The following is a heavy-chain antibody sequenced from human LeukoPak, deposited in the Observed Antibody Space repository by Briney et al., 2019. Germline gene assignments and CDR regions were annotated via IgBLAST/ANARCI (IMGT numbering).Heavy chain of an antibody. CDR1: GFTFSSYW. V-gene: IGHV3-74*01. D-gene: IGHD1/OR15-1a*01. CDR3: AKWETTHYFDY. J-gene: IGHJ4*02. CDR2: INSDGSST. Sequence: GGSLRLSCAASGFTFSSYWMHWVRQAPGKGLVWVSRINSDGSSTSYADSVKGRFTISRDNSKDTPYLQMNSLRAEDTAVYFCAKWETTHYFDYWGQGTLVTVSS.